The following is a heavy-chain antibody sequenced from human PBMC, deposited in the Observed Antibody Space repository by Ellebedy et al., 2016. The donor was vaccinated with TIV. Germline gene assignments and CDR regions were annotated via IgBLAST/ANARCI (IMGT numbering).Heavy chain of an antibody. J-gene: IGHJ3*01. CDR3: ARDPVGVGPAFDV. CDR2: ITNTGSTI. D-gene: IGHD4-23*01. Sequence: GESLKISCAGSGFTFSDYYMTWVRQAPGKGLEWVSYITNTGSTIYYADSVKGRFTIARDNSQDTLFLQMNSLRAEYTAIYFCARDPVGVGPAFDVWGQGTMVTVSS. CDR1: GFTFSDYY. V-gene: IGHV3-11*01.